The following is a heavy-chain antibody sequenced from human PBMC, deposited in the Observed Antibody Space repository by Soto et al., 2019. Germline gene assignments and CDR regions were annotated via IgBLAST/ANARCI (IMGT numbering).Heavy chain of an antibody. V-gene: IGHV1-69*06. CDR3: ARDRSTSLPSWFDP. CDR1: GGTFSSYA. J-gene: IGHJ5*02. CDR2: IIPIFGTA. D-gene: IGHD2-2*01. Sequence: QVQLVQSGAEVKKPGSSVKVSCKASGGTFSSYAISWVRQAPGQGLEWMGGIIPIFGTANYAQKFQGRVTITADKSTSTAYMELRRLRSDDTALYYCARDRSTSLPSWFDPLGQGPLVTVAS.